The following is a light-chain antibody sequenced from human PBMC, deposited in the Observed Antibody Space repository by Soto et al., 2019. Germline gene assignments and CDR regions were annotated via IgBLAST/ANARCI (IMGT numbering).Light chain of an antibody. CDR3: QQRNCWLCT. Sequence: VALYFSTGERGALSCRARKSISVYVAWYQQTRGQAPRLLIDDGSNTASGIPARCSGSGAGTYFTLTISMLEPDDAAVYCCQQRNCWLCTFGRGTKVDIK. V-gene: IGKV3-11*01. CDR1: KSISVY. J-gene: IGKJ1*01. CDR2: DGS.